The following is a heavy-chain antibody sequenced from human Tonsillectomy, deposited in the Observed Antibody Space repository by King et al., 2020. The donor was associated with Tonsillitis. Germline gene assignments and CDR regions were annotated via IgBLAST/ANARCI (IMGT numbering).Heavy chain of an antibody. CDR2: IYYSGST. Sequence: QLQESGPGLVKPSETLSLTCTVSGGSISSSSYYWGWIRQPPGQGLEWIGSIYYSGSTYYNPSLKRRVTISVDTSKNQFSLKLSSVTAADTAVYYCARHEKYCTNGVCYRRYYFDYWGQGTLVTVSS. CDR1: GGSISSSSYY. J-gene: IGHJ4*02. CDR3: ARHEKYCTNGVCYRRYYFDY. V-gene: IGHV4-39*01. D-gene: IGHD2-8*01.